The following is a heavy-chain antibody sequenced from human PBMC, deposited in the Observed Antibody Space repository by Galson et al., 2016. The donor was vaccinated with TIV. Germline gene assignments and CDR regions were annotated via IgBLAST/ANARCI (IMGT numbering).Heavy chain of an antibody. CDR2: MNPNTGKT. V-gene: IGHV1-8*02. J-gene: IGHJ1*01. CDR3: ERGAESGSYYDYFQR. D-gene: IGHD1-26*01. Sequence: SVKVSCKASGHSFLTYDINWVRQATGQGLEWMGWMNPNTGKTGYAQKFQGRVTMTRNISVSTAYMELSGLRSEDTAVYYCERGAESGSYYDYFQRWGQGTLVTVSS. CDR1: GHSFLTYD.